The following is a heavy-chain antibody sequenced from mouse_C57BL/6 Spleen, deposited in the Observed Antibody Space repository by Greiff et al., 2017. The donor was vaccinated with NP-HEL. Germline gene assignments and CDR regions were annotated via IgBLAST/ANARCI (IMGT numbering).Heavy chain of an antibody. CDR3: ARGGPLMDYFDY. V-gene: IGHV1-52*01. J-gene: IGHJ2*01. Sequence: VQLQQPGAELVRPGSSVKLSCKASGYTFTSYWMHWVKQRPIQGLEWIGNIDPSDSETHYNQKFKDKATLTVDKSSSTAYMQLSSLTSEDSAVYYCARGGPLMDYFDYWGQGTTLTVSS. CDR2: IDPSDSET. CDR1: GYTFTSYW.